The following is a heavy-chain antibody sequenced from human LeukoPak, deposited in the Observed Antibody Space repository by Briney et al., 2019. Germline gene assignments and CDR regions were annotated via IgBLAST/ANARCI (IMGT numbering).Heavy chain of an antibody. J-gene: IGHJ1*01. CDR1: GGSISSAVYS. CDR2: IYYSGST. Sequence: PSETLSLTCIVSGGSISSAVYSWSWIRQYPGKGLEWIGSIYYSGSTHSNPSLRSRLIISVDTSKSQFSLKMSSVTAADTAVYYCARADRYHEYFQHWGQGTLVTVSS. D-gene: IGHD1-14*01. V-gene: IGHV4-31*03. CDR3: ARADRYHEYFQH.